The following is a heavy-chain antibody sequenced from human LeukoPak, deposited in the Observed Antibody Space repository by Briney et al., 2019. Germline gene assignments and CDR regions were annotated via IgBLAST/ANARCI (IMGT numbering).Heavy chain of an antibody. Sequence: GGSLRLSCAASGFAFSSYSMNWVRQAPGKGLEWVSYISSSSSTIYYADSVKGRFTISRDNAKNSLYLQMNSLRAEDTAVYYCARDSVSSGWTNWFDPWGQGTLVTVSS. J-gene: IGHJ5*02. V-gene: IGHV3-48*01. CDR2: ISSSSSTI. D-gene: IGHD6-19*01. CDR3: ARDSVSSGWTNWFDP. CDR1: GFAFSSYS.